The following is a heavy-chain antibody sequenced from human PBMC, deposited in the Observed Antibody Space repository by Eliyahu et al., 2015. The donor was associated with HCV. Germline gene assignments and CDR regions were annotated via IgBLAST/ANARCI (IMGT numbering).Heavy chain of an antibody. V-gene: IGHV3-23*01. CDR2: ICATDGST. J-gene: IGHJ4*02. CDR3: AKSRGGSCYSSISD. CDR1: GFAFSTYA. D-gene: IGHD2-15*01. Sequence: EVQLLESGGGLVQPGGSLRLSCAASGFAFSTYAMNWVRQAPGKGLEWVSLICATDGSTYYTDSVKGRFTISRDTSRNTLYLQMNSLRADDTALYYCAKSRGGSCYSSISDWGQGTLVTVSS.